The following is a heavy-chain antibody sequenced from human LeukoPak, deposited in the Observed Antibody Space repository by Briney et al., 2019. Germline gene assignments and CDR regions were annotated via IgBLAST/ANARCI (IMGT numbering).Heavy chain of an antibody. Sequence: PSETLSLTCTVSGGSISSSSYYWGWIRQPPGKGLEWIGIIYYSGTTYYNPSLKSRITISVDTSKNQFSLKLSSVTAADTAVYYCARRVPNFWDFDLWGRGTLVTVSS. CDR3: ARRVPNFWDFDL. J-gene: IGHJ2*01. V-gene: IGHV4-39*01. CDR1: GGSISSSSYY. D-gene: IGHD1-7*01. CDR2: IYYSGTT.